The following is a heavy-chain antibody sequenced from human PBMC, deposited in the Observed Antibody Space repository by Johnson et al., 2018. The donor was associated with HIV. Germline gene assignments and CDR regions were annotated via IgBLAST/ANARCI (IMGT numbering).Heavy chain of an antibody. CDR1: GFTVSSNY. J-gene: IGHJ3*02. D-gene: IGHD2-15*01. CDR2: MNWNSGSI. V-gene: IGHV3-9*01. Sequence: VPLVESGGGLLQPGGSLRLSSAASGFTVSSNYMRWVRQAPGKGLEWVSGMNWNSGSIGYADSVKGRFTISRDNAKNSLYLQMNSLRAEDTALYYCEAVVSAFDIWGQGTMVTVSS. CDR3: EAVVSAFDI.